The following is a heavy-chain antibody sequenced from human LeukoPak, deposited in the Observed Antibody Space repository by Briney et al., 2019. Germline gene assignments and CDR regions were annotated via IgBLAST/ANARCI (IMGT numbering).Heavy chain of an antibody. V-gene: IGHV3-48*04. D-gene: IGHD3-22*01. CDR2: ISSSSSTI. J-gene: IGHJ4*02. Sequence: PGGSLRLSCAASGFTFSSYSMNWVRQAPGKGLEWVSYISSSSSTIYYADSVKGRFTISRDNAKNSLYLQMNSLRAEDTAVYYCARDQRGVLVFFDYWGQGTLVTVSS. CDR1: GFTFSSYS. CDR3: ARDQRGVLVFFDY.